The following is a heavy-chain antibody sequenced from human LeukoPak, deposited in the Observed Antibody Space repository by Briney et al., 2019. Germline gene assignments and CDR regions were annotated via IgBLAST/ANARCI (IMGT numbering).Heavy chain of an antibody. CDR2: IRHDGSNK. Sequence: PGGSLRLSCAASGFTYSSYGMHWVRQAPGKGLEWVAFIRHDGSNKYYADSVKGRFTISRDNSKNTLYLQMNSLRAEDTAVYYCAKDRWPPRDAFDIWGQGTMVTVSS. CDR1: GFTYSSYG. CDR3: AKDRWPPRDAFDI. J-gene: IGHJ3*02. V-gene: IGHV3-30*02. D-gene: IGHD6-13*01.